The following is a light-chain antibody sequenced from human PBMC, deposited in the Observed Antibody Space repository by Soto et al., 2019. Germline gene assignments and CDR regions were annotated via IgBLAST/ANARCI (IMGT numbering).Light chain of an antibody. V-gene: IGKV3-20*01. CDR2: GAS. CDR3: QQYGSSPQT. Sequence: EIVLTQSPGTLSLSPGERATLSCRASQSVSSSYLAWYQQKPGQAPRLLIYGASSRATGIPDRFSGSGSGKVFTLIISRLVPEDFAVYYCQQYGSSPQTFGQGTKVDIK. J-gene: IGKJ1*01. CDR1: QSVSSSY.